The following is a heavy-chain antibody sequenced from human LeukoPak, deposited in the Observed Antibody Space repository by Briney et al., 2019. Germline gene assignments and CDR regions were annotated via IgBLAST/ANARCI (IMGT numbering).Heavy chain of an antibody. D-gene: IGHD4-23*01. V-gene: IGHV4-30-2*01. J-gene: IGHJ4*02. CDR1: GGSISSGGYS. CDR2: IHHSGST. Sequence: SETQSLTCAVSGGSISSGGYSWSWIRQPPGKALKWIGYIHHSGSTYYNPSLKSRVTISVDRSRNQFSLKLSSVTAADTAVYYCARMDYGGTLDYWGQGTLVTVSS. CDR3: ARMDYGGTLDY.